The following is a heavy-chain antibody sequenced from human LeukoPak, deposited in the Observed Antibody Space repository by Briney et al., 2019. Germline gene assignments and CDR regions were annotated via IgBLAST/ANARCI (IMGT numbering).Heavy chain of an antibody. CDR1: GGSISTSSYF. V-gene: IGHV4-61*02. Sequence: SQTLSLTCTVSGGSISTSSYFWSWDRQPAGRGLEWIGRIYSSGSTNYNPSIKRRVTKSVNTSTNQFSLKLSSVTASDTAVYYCARWRSGASDYWGQGTLVTVSS. CDR3: ARWRSGASDY. CDR2: IYSSGST. J-gene: IGHJ4*02. D-gene: IGHD5-12*01.